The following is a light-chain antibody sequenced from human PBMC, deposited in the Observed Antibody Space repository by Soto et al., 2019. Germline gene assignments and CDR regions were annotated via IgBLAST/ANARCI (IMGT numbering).Light chain of an antibody. CDR1: QTISSP. CDR3: QHNYGTPA. Sequence: DIQMTKSPSSISASVGARSPITFRASQTISSPLSWYQQKPGKVPELLIYATSRLQSGVPSRFSGSRSGTDFTLTISSVQPEDFATYYCQHNYGTPAFGKGTQLEIK. V-gene: IGKV1-39*01. J-gene: IGKJ5*01. CDR2: ATS.